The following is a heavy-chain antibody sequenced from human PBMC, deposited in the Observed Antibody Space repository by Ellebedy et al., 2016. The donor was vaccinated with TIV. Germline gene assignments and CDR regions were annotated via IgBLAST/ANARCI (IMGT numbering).Heavy chain of an antibody. J-gene: IGHJ6*02. CDR1: GFTVSSNY. CDR2: IYSGGST. D-gene: IGHD6-13*01. CDR3: ARESVLAAAGNYYYYYGMDV. V-gene: IGHV3-66*01. Sequence: GESLKISCAASGFTVSSNYMSWVRQAPGKGLEWVSVIYSGGSTYYADSVKGRFTISRDNSKNTLYLQMNSLRAEDTAVYYCARESVLAAAGNYYYYYGMDVWGQGTTVTVSS.